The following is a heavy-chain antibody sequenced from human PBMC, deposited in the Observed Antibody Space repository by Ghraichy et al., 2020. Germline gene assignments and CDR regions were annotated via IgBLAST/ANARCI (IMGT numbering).Heavy chain of an antibody. CDR2: MNPSSGNT. Sequence: ASVKVSCKASGYTFTNYDMNWVRQAAGQGLEWMGWMNPSSGNTGYAQEFRGRVTMTRNTSITTAYMELSSLTSGDTAVYYCARSGVNSGSHHDYWGQGTLVTVSS. J-gene: IGHJ4*02. D-gene: IGHD3-10*01. CDR1: GYTFTNYD. V-gene: IGHV1-8*01. CDR3: ARSGVNSGSHHDY.